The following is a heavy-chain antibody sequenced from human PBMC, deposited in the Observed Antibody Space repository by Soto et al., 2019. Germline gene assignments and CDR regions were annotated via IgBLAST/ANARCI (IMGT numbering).Heavy chain of an antibody. CDR1: GFTFSIYA. J-gene: IGHJ4*02. CDR3: VKGEYYYDSSGYYPFDY. V-gene: IGHV3-64D*06. CDR2: ISTNGGST. Sequence: PGGSLRLSCSASGFTFSIYAMHSVRQAPGKGLEYVSSISTNGGSTDYADSVKGRFTISRDNSKNTVYLQMSSLRVEDTAVYYCVKGEYYYDSSGYYPFDYWGQGT. D-gene: IGHD3-22*01.